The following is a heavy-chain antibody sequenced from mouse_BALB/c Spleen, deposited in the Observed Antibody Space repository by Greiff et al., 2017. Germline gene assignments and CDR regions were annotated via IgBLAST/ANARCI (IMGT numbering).Heavy chain of an antibody. CDR2: ISSGGGST. CDR1: GFAFSSYD. Sequence: EVQRVESGGGLVKPGGSLKLSCAASGFAFSSYDMSWVRQTPEKRLEWVAYISSGGGSTYYPDTVKGRFTISRDNAKNTLYLQMSSLKSEDTAMYYCARRVDGNSVFDYWGQGTTLKVSS. CDR3: ARRVDGNSVFDY. J-gene: IGHJ2*01. D-gene: IGHD2-1*01. V-gene: IGHV5-12-1*01.